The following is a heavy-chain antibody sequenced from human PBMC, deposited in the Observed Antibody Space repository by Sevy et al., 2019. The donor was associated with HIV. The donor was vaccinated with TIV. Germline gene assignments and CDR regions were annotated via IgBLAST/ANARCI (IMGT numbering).Heavy chain of an antibody. CDR1: GFTFSGSA. V-gene: IGHV3-73*01. Sequence: GGSLRLSCAASGFTFSGSAMHWVRQASGKGLEWDGRIRSKANSYATAYAASMKDRFTISRGDSKNTAYLQMNSLKTDDTAVYYCTRNYDFWSGCYSDYYYYYGMDVWGQGTTVTVSS. J-gene: IGHJ6*02. D-gene: IGHD3-3*01. CDR3: TRNYDFWSGCYSDYYYYYGMDV. CDR2: IRSKANSYAT.